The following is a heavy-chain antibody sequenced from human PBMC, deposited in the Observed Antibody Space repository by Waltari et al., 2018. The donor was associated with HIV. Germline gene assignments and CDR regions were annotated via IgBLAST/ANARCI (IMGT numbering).Heavy chain of an antibody. CDR2: IYYSGST. Sequence: QVQLQESGPGLVKPSETLSLTCTVSGGSISSYYWSWIRQPPGKGLEWIGYIYYSGSTNYNPSLKSRVTISVDTSKNQFSLKLSSVTAADTAVYYCARDYAVLGTAMAVGAFDIWGQGTMVTVSS. J-gene: IGHJ3*02. V-gene: IGHV4-59*01. CDR3: ARDYAVLGTAMAVGAFDI. CDR1: GGSISSYY. D-gene: IGHD5-18*01.